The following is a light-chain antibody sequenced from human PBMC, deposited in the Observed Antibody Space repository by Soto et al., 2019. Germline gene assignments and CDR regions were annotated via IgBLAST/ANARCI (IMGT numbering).Light chain of an antibody. CDR1: QSVSSK. CDR2: DAS. Sequence: EIVMTQSPATVSVSPGERAPLSCRASQSVSSKLAWYQQKPGQPPRLLIFDASARATGVPDRFSGRGSGTEFTLTISSLQSEDFAVYYCQQYNNWPRTFGQGTKV. J-gene: IGKJ1*01. CDR3: QQYNNWPRT. V-gene: IGKV3-15*01.